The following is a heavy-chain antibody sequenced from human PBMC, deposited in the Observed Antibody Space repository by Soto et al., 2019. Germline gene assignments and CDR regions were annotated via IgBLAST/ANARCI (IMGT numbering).Heavy chain of an antibody. CDR2: IYHSRST. CDR1: GGSISSSNW. D-gene: IGHD2-21*02. Sequence: PSETLSLTCAVSGGSISSSNWWSWVRQPPGKGLEWIGEIYHSRSTNYNPSLKSRVTISVDKSKNQFSLKLSSVTAADTAVYYCARVRHIVVVTALNWFDPWGQGTLVTVS. J-gene: IGHJ5*02. V-gene: IGHV4-4*02. CDR3: ARVRHIVVVTALNWFDP.